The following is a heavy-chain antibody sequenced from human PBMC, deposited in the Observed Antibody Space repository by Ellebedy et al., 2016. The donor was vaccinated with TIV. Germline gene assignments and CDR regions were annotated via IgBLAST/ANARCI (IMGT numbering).Heavy chain of an antibody. Sequence: GESLKISXAASGLTFSSHAMSWVRQAPGKGLEWVSSISRSGGSTYYADSVKGRFTISRDNAKNSLHLQMNSLRAEDTAVYYCARLASYCGGDCYTDPWGQGTLVTVSS. CDR1: GLTFSSHA. D-gene: IGHD2-21*02. J-gene: IGHJ5*02. CDR3: ARLASYCGGDCYTDP. CDR2: ISRSGGST. V-gene: IGHV3-23*01.